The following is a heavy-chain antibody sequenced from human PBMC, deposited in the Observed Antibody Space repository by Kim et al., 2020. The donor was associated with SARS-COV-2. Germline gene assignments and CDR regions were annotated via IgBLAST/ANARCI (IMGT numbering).Heavy chain of an antibody. Sequence: SETLSLTCTVSGGSISSSSYYWGWIRQPPGKGLEWIGSIYYSGSTYYNPSLKSRVTISVDTSKNQFSLKLSSVTAADTAVYYCASRQQLVYFGDYFDYWGQGTLVTVSS. CDR1: GGSISSSSYY. CDR3: ASRQQLVYFGDYFDY. CDR2: IYYSGST. J-gene: IGHJ4*02. V-gene: IGHV4-39*01. D-gene: IGHD6-13*01.